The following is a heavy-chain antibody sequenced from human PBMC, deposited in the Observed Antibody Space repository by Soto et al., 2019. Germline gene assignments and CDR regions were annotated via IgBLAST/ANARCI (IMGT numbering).Heavy chain of an antibody. CDR2: TYYRSKWTN. CDR3: VRGYSSSFDY. Sequence: PSQTLSLTCAISGESVSSISASWNWIRQSPSRGLEWLGKTYYRSKWTNDYAVSVKSRITINPDTSKNQFSLQLSSVTPEDTAMYYCVRGYSSSFDYWGQGTLVTVSS. J-gene: IGHJ4*02. V-gene: IGHV6-1*01. D-gene: IGHD2-15*01. CDR1: GESVSSISAS.